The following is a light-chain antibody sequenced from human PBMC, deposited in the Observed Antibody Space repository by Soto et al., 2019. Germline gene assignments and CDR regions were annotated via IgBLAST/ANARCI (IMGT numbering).Light chain of an antibody. CDR1: QSVSSY. Sequence: IVLTQSPATLSLSPGERATLSCRASQSVSSYLAWYQQKPGQAPSLLIYDASSRATGIPDRFSGSGSGTDFILTISRLEPEDFAVYYCQQYGSSPPTFGQGTKVDIK. J-gene: IGKJ1*01. CDR3: QQYGSSPPT. CDR2: DAS. V-gene: IGKV3-20*01.